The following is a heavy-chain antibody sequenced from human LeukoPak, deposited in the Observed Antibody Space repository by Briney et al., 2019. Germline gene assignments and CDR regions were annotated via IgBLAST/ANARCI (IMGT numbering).Heavy chain of an antibody. D-gene: IGHD2-2*01. V-gene: IGHV4-59*01. CDR1: GGSISSYY. Sequence: KPSETLSLTCTVSGGSISSYYWSWIRQPPGKGLEWIGYIYYSGSTNYNPSLKSRVTISVDTSKNQFSLKLSSVTAADTAVYYCARKNAGYCSSTSCSTYWFDPWGQGTLVTVSS. CDR3: ARKNAGYCSSTSCSTYWFDP. CDR2: IYYSGST. J-gene: IGHJ5*02.